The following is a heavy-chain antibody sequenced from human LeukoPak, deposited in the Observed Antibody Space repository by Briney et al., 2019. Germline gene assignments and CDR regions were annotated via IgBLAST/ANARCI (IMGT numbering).Heavy chain of an antibody. Sequence: GGSLRLSCAASGFTSSSYALNWVRQAPGKGLEWVATVSGSGDRMYHADSVKGRFTISRDNSKNTIYLQMNSLRAEDTALYYCAKAAAAPGFDFWGQGTLVTASS. CDR1: GFTSSSYA. CDR3: AKAAAAPGFDF. J-gene: IGHJ4*02. V-gene: IGHV3-23*01. D-gene: IGHD6-13*01. CDR2: VSGSGDRM.